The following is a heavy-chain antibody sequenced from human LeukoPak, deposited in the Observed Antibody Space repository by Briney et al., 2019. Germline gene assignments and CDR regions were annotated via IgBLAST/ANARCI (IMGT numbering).Heavy chain of an antibody. CDR1: GFTLSSYS. J-gene: IGHJ4*02. D-gene: IGHD6-19*01. Sequence: PGGSLRLSCAASGFTLSSYSINWVRRAPGKGRGWVSYISSSSNTIYYANSVKGRFTLSRDNAKNSLYLQMNSLRAEDTAVYYCARNPGYSSGWGQGTLVTVSS. CDR2: ISSSSNTI. V-gene: IGHV3-48*01. CDR3: ARNPGYSSG.